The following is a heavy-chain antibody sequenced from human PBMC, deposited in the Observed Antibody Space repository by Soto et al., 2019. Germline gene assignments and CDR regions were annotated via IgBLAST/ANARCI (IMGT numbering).Heavy chain of an antibody. V-gene: IGHV5-51*01. J-gene: IGHJ4*02. CDR1: ENDFNNFW. D-gene: IGHD1-1*01. CDR2: IRPINSDT. CDR3: ASSVAAGTALDY. Sequence: GESLKISCKGPENDFNNFWIGWVRQMPGKGLEWMGIIRPINSDTRYSPSLQSQVTISADKSINTAYLQWSSLGASDTAMYYCASSVAAGTALDYWGQGTLVTVSS.